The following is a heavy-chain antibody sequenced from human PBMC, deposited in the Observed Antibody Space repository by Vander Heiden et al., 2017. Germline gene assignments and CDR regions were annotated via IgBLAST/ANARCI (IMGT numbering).Heavy chain of an antibody. CDR3: ARRTYDSSFYFDY. CDR1: GFTLSSYA. V-gene: IGHV3-23*01. CDR2: ISGSGSLI. J-gene: IGHJ4*02. Sequence: EVQLLESGGGLVQPGGSLRRSCAASGFTLSSYAMGWVRQAPGKGLEWVSSISGSGSLIFYADSVKGRFTISRDNSHNRLFLQMNSLRAEDTAVYYCARRTYDSSFYFDYWGQGSLVTVSS. D-gene: IGHD3-22*01.